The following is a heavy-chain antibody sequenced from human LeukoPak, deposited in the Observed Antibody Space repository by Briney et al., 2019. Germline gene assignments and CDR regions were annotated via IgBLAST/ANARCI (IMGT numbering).Heavy chain of an antibody. CDR1: GGSFNAYA. CDR3: ARGLDASMETAYDY. J-gene: IGHJ4*02. D-gene: IGHD5-18*01. V-gene: IGHV1-69*05. Sequence: GASVKVSCKASGGSFNAYAISWVRQAPGRGLEWMGGIIPIFGTSNYAQKLQGRVTISTDESTSTAYMEVSSLRSEDTAIYYCARGLDASMETAYDYWGQGTLVTVSS. CDR2: IIPIFGTS.